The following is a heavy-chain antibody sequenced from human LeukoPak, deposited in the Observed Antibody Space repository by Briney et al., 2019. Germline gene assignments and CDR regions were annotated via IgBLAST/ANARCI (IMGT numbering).Heavy chain of an antibody. CDR1: GGSFSGYY. CDR2: INHSGST. Sequence: PSETLSLTCAVYGGSFSGYYWSWIRQPPGKGLEWIGEINHSGSTNYNPSLKSRVTISVDTSKNQFSLKLSSVTAADTAVYYCARHGGGDYGGNSGHFAFDIWGQGTMVTVSS. J-gene: IGHJ3*02. V-gene: IGHV4-34*01. D-gene: IGHD4-23*01. CDR3: ARHGGGDYGGNSGHFAFDI.